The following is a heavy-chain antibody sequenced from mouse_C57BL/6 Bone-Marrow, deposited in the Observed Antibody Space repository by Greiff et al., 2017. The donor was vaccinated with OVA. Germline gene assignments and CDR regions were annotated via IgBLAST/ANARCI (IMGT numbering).Heavy chain of an antibody. J-gene: IGHJ2*01. V-gene: IGHV14-4*01. CDR1: GFNIKDDY. D-gene: IGHD2-3*01. CDR2: IDPENGDT. Sequence: VQLQQSGAELVRPGASVKLSCTASGFNIKDDYMHWVKQRPEQGLEWIGWIDPENGDTEYASKFQGKATITADTSSNTAYLHLSSLTSEDTAVYYCTRWLLLDFDYWGQGTTLTVSS. CDR3: TRWLLLDFDY.